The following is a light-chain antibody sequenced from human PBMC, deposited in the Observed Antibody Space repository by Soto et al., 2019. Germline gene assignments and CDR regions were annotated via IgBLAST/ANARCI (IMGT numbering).Light chain of an antibody. Sequence: QSVLTQPPSASGSPGQSVTISCTGTSSDVGGYNYVSWYQQHPGKAPKLMIYEVSKRPSGVPDRFSGSKSGNTASLTVSGLQAEDEADYYCSSYAGSTFVFGNGTEVTVL. CDR2: EVS. CDR1: SSDVGGYNY. V-gene: IGLV2-8*01. J-gene: IGLJ1*01. CDR3: SSYAGSTFV.